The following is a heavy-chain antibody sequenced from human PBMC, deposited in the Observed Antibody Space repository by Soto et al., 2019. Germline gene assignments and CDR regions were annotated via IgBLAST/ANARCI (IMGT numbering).Heavy chain of an antibody. V-gene: IGHV4-34*01. CDR3: ARGLFGGVVND. Sequence: SSETLSLTCAVHGGSFSGYYWSWIRQPPGKGLEWIGEMNYSGSTNYNPSLKSRVTISVDTSKKQFSLKLGSVTAADTAVYYCARGLFGGVVNDWGQGTLVTVSS. J-gene: IGHJ4*02. CDR1: GGSFSGYY. CDR2: MNYSGST. D-gene: IGHD3-16*01.